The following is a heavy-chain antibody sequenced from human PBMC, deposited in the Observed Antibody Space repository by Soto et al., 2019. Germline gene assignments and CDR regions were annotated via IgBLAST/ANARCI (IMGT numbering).Heavy chain of an antibody. J-gene: IGHJ6*01. CDR3: ARRGQHRKASYYYDMDV. Sequence: QVQLVQSGAEVKKPGSSVKVSCKASGGTFSSYSISWVRQAPGQGLEWMGGSIPIFRTANYAQKFQGRVTITADESTSTVYMDLSSLRSEDTAVYYCARRGQHRKASYYYDMDVWGQGTTVTVSS. V-gene: IGHV1-69*01. D-gene: IGHD6-13*01. CDR1: GGTFSSYS. CDR2: SIPIFRTA.